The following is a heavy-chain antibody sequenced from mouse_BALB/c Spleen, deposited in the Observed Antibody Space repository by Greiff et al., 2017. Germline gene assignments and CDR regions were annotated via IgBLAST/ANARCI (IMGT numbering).Heavy chain of an antibody. J-gene: IGHJ2*01. D-gene: IGHD3-1*01. CDR1: GFAFSSYD. Sequence: EVKLMESGGGLVKPGGSLKLSCAASGFAFSSYDMSWVRQTPEKRLEWVAYISSGGGSTYYPDTVKGRFTISRDNAKNTLYLQMSSLKSEDTAMYYCARQRGRGNYVDYWGQGTTLTVSS. CDR2: ISSGGGST. CDR3: ARQRGRGNYVDY. V-gene: IGHV5-12-1*01.